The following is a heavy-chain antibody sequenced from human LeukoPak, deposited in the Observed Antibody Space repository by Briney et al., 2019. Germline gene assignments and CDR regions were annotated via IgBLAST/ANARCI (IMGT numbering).Heavy chain of an antibody. CDR1: GVTFRRYA. D-gene: IGHD4-17*01. Sequence: GGALRLSCAASGVTFRRYAMRWGCEGPGGGVERVSTIIGSGGSTYYPVSVKGRFTISRDDSKNTLYLQMNTLRAEDTAVYYCAIRAPMTTGDWGQGTLVTVSS. J-gene: IGHJ4*02. CDR3: AIRAPMTTGD. V-gene: IGHV3-23*01. CDR2: IIGSGGST.